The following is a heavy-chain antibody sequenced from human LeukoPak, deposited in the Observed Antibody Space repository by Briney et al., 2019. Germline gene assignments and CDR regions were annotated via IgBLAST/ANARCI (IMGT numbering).Heavy chain of an antibody. D-gene: IGHD2-2*01. CDR1: GYTFTGYY. V-gene: IGHV1-2*02. CDR3: AREAQFYCSSTSCHLDY. J-gene: IGHJ4*02. Sequence: ASVKVSCKASGYTFTGYYMHWVRQAPGQGLEWMGWINPNSGGTNCAQKFQGRVTMTRDTSISTAYMELSRLRSDDTAVYYCAREAQFYCSSTSCHLDYWGQGTLVTVSS. CDR2: INPNSGGT.